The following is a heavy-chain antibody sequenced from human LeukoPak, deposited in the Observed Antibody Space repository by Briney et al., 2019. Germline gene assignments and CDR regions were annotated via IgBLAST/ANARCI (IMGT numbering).Heavy chain of an antibody. D-gene: IGHD6-13*01. J-gene: IGHJ4*02. CDR3: ASEDGYSSSWYYFDY. CDR2: IIPIFGTA. CDR1: GGTFSSYA. Sequence: SVKVSCKASGGTFSSYAISWVRQAPGQGLEWMGGIIPIFGTANCAQKFQGRVTITADKSTSTAYMELSSLRSEDTAVYYCASEDGYSSSWYYFDYWGQGTLVTVSS. V-gene: IGHV1-69*06.